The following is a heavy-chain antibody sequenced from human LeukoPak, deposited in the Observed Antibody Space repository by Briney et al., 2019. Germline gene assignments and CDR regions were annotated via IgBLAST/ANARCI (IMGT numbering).Heavy chain of an antibody. J-gene: IGHJ4*02. Sequence: ASVKVSCKASGYTFTSYYMHWVRQAPGQGLEWMGIINPSGGSTSYAQKFQGRVTMTRDTSTSTVYMELSSLRSDDTAVYYCARDHTTAAGDYWGQGTLVTVSS. CDR1: GYTFTSYY. CDR2: INPSGGST. V-gene: IGHV1-46*01. CDR3: ARDHTTAAGDY. D-gene: IGHD6-13*01.